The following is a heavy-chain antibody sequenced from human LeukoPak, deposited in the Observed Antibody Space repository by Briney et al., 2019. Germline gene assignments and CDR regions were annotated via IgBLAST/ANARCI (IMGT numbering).Heavy chain of an antibody. CDR3: AGEAWYSGSYGYFQH. J-gene: IGHJ1*01. Sequence: PGGSLRLSCAASGFTFSNYGMNWVRQAPGKGLEWVAFIRYDGSNKYYADSVKGRFTISRDNSKNTLYLQMNSLRAEDTAVYCCAGEAWYSGSYGYFQHWGQGTLVTVSS. CDR1: GFTFSNYG. CDR2: IRYDGSNK. D-gene: IGHD1-26*01. V-gene: IGHV3-30*02.